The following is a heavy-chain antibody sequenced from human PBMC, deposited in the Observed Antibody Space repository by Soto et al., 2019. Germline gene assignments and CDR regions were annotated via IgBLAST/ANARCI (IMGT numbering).Heavy chain of an antibody. J-gene: IGHJ4*02. CDR2: IYHSGST. Sequence: SETLSLTCAVSGGSISSSNWWSWVRQPPGKGLEWIGEIYHSGSTNYNPSLKSRVTISVDKSKNQFSLKLSSVTAADTAVYYCARDMKRYASSGYYLFDYWGQGTLVTVSS. CDR1: GGSISSSNW. D-gene: IGHD3-22*01. CDR3: ARDMKRYASSGYYLFDY. V-gene: IGHV4-4*02.